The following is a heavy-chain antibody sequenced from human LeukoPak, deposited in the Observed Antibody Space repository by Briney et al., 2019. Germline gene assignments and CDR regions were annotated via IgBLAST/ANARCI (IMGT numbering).Heavy chain of an antibody. Sequence: SETLSLTCSVSGYSISSGYYWGWIRQPPGKGLEWIGIIYHSGNSYYNPSLKSRVTISVDTSKNQFSLKLSSVTAADTAVYYCARLYGSGSSLYFDYWGQGTLVTVSS. V-gene: IGHV4-38-2*02. CDR2: IYHSGNS. CDR1: GYSISSGYY. J-gene: IGHJ4*02. D-gene: IGHD3-10*01. CDR3: ARLYGSGSSLYFDY.